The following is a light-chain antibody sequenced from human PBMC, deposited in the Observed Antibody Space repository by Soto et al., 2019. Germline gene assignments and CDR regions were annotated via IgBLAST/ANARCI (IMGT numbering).Light chain of an antibody. Sequence: EIVLTQSPGTLSLSPGERATLSCRASQSVSSSYLAWYQQKPGQAPRLLLYGASSRATGIPARFSGSGSGTDFTLTISRLEPEDFAVYYCKQYGSEPTFGGGTKVEIK. V-gene: IGKV3-20*01. CDR3: KQYGSEPT. J-gene: IGKJ4*01. CDR2: GAS. CDR1: QSVSSSY.